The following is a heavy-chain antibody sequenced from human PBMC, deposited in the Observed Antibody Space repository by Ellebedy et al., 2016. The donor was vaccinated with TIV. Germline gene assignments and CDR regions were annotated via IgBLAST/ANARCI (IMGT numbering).Heavy chain of an antibody. CDR3: TTDPFAGMDV. J-gene: IGHJ6*02. V-gene: IGHV3-15*07. Sequence: PGGSLRLSCAASDFTFSKAWMNWVRQAPGKGLEWVGRIKSKTDGGTTHYAAPVQGRFTISRDDSKNTLYLQMNSLKTEDTAVYYCTTDPFAGMDVWGQGTTVTVSS. CDR1: DFTFSKAW. CDR2: IKSKTDGGTT.